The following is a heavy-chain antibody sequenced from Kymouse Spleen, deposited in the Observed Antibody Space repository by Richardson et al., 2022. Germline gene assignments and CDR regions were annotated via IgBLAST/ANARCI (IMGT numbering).Heavy chain of an antibody. D-gene: IGHD5-18,IGHD5-18*01. J-gene: IGHJ4*02. CDR2: IYYSGST. V-gene: IGHV4-39*01. Sequence: QLQLQESGPGLVKPSETLSLTCTVSGGSISSSSYYWGWIRQPPGKGLEWIGSIYYSGSTYYNPSLKSRVTISVDTSKNQFSLKLSSVTAADTAVYYCARHGIQLWSDYWGQGTLVTVSS. CDR3: ARHGIQLWSDY. CDR1: GGSISSSSYY.